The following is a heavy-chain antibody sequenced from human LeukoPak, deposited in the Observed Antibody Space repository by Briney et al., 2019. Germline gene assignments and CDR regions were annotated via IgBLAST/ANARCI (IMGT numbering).Heavy chain of an antibody. CDR3: ARDYYGSGSYYNGPFFDY. CDR2: ISAYNGNS. Sequence: GASVKVSCKASGYTFTSYAISWVRQAPGQGLEWMGWISAYNGNSNYAQKFQGRVTMTRDTSISTAYMELSRLRSDDTAVYYCARDYYGSGSYYNGPFFDYWGQGTLVTVSS. D-gene: IGHD3-10*01. V-gene: IGHV1-18*01. CDR1: GYTFTSYA. J-gene: IGHJ4*02.